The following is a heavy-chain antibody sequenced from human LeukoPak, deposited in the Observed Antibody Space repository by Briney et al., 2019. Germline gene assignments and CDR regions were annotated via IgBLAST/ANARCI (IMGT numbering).Heavy chain of an antibody. CDR2: INHSGST. V-gene: IGHV4-34*01. J-gene: IGHJ4*02. CDR3: ARLPYYYDSSGYYGGHSSDY. Sequence: SETLSLTFAVYGGSFSGYYWSWIRQPPGKGLEWIGEINHSGSTNYNPSLKSRVTISVDTSKNQFSLKLSSVTAADTAVYYCARLPYYYDSSGYYGGHSSDYWGEGTLVTVSS. CDR1: GGSFSGYY. D-gene: IGHD3-22*01.